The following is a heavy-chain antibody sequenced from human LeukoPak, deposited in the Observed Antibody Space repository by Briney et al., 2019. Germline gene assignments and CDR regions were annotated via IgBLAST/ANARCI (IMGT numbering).Heavy chain of an antibody. D-gene: IGHD3-10*01. CDR2: ISGSGGST. CDR3: ATDLLRGY. V-gene: IGHV3-48*03. Sequence: PGGSLRLSCAASGFTFSSYEMNWVRQAPGKGLEWVSAISGSGGSTYYADSVKGRFTISRDNAKNSLYLQMNSLRDDDTAVYYCATDLLRGYWGQGTLVTVSS. J-gene: IGHJ4*02. CDR1: GFTFSSYE.